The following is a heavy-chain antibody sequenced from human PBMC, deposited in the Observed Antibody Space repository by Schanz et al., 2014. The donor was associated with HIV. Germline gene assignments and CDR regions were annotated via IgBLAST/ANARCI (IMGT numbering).Heavy chain of an antibody. CDR1: GYSFSTYG. D-gene: IGHD3-22*01. Sequence: QVLLVESGGGVVQPGRSLRLSCAASGYSFSTYGMYWVRQAPGKGLEWVAIIWFDGSNKYYTDSVKGRFTISRDNSKNTLYLQMNSLRVDDTAVYYCAKDRNYYDNRYLGKGNYYYYYGMDVWGQGTTVTVSS. CDR3: AKDRNYYDNRYLGKGNYYYYYGMDV. J-gene: IGHJ6*02. CDR2: IWFDGSNK. V-gene: IGHV3-33*06.